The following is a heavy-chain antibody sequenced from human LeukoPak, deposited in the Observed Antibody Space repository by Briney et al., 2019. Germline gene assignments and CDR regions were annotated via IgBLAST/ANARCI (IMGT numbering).Heavy chain of an antibody. CDR3: ARAAAGRAYYHYGMDV. CDR2: ILDSDGSP. Sequence: GGSLRLSCAASGFTFSSYAMNWVRQAPGKGLEWVSILDSDGSPSYADSVKGRFTISRDNSKNTLDLQMNSLRAEDTAVYYCARAAAGRAYYHYGMDVWGQGTTVTVSS. J-gene: IGHJ6*02. CDR1: GFTFSSYA. D-gene: IGHD6-13*01. V-gene: IGHV3-23*01.